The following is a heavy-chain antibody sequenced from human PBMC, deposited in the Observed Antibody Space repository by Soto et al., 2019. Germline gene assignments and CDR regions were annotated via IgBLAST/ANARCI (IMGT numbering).Heavy chain of an antibody. CDR2: IYYRGND. D-gene: IGHD3-3*01. J-gene: IGHJ4*02. Sequence: QLQLPESGTGLVKPSETLSLTSSVSDDSINSDKYYWGWIRQPPGKGLEWIGSIYYRGNDYYNPSLLTRVSLSLKKSRSQFSLKLNSVTASDSAVYFCASLEGLAFISYYFVFWGPGALVTFSS. CDR3: ASLEGLAFISYYFVF. V-gene: IGHV4-39*01. CDR1: DDSINSDKYY.